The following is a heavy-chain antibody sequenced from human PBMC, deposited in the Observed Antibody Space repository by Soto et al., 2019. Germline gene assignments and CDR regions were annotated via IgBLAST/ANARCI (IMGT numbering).Heavy chain of an antibody. D-gene: IGHD3-22*01. Sequence: GASVKVSWKTSGGAFRTYTINWVRQAPGQGLEWMGWINPNSGGTNYAQKFQGWVTMTRDTSISTAYMELSRLRSDDTAVYYCARGHHYYDSSGYRSPAQNNWFHPWGQGTLVTVSS. CDR3: ARGHHYYDSSGYRSPAQNNWFHP. V-gene: IGHV1-2*04. CDR1: GGAFRTYT. CDR2: INPNSGGT. J-gene: IGHJ5*02.